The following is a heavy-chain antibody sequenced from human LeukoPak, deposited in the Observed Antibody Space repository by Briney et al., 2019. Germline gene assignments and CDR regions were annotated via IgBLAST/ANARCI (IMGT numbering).Heavy chain of an antibody. CDR3: AREGSDWFDP. J-gene: IGHJ5*02. CDR1: GGAFSSYA. Sequence: ASVKVSCKASGGAFSSYAISWVRQAPGQGLEWMGGIIPIFGTANYAQKFQGRVTITADESTSTAYMELSSLRSEDTAVYYCAREGSDWFDPWGQGTLVTVSS. CDR2: IIPIFGTA. V-gene: IGHV1-69*13. D-gene: IGHD3-10*01.